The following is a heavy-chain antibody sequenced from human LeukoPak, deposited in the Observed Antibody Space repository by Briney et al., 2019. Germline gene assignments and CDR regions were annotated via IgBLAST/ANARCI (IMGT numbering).Heavy chain of an antibody. CDR1: GGSISDYY. Sequence: PSETLSPTCAFSGGSISDYYWGWIRQPPGKGLEWIGYMHDSGSAGYNSSLRSRVAISVDTSKHQFSLKLRSVTAADTAVYFCARWKMRYLAFDVWGQGTMISVSS. CDR2: MHDSGSA. D-gene: IGHD1-1*01. CDR3: ARWKMRYLAFDV. V-gene: IGHV4-59*01. J-gene: IGHJ3*01.